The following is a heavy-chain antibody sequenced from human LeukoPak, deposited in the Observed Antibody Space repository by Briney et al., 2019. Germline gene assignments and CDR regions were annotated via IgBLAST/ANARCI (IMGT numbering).Heavy chain of an antibody. CDR2: IQSKTDGGTT. V-gene: IGHV3-15*01. Sequence: GGSLRLSCAASGFTFSDAWMTWVRQAPGKGLECVGFIQSKTDGGTTDSAAPVKGRFTVSRDDSKNTLYLQMNSLKAEDTAVYYCTTWSSQFDYWGQGTLVTVSS. CDR1: GFTFSDAW. CDR3: TTWSSQFDY. J-gene: IGHJ4*02. D-gene: IGHD6-6*01.